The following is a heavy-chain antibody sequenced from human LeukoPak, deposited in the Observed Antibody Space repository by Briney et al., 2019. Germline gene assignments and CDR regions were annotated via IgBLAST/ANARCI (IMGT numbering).Heavy chain of an antibody. CDR1: GGSISSGSYY. CDR2: IYTSGST. D-gene: IGHD3-22*01. CDR3: AREQYSYYDSSGYPYYYYYIDV. Sequence: SQTLSLTCTVSGGSISSGSYYWSWIRQPAGKGLEWIGRIYTSGSTNYNPSLKSRVTISVDTSKNQFSLKLSSVTAADTAVYYCAREQYSYYDSSGYPYYYYYIDVWGKGTTVTVSS. J-gene: IGHJ6*03. V-gene: IGHV4-61*02.